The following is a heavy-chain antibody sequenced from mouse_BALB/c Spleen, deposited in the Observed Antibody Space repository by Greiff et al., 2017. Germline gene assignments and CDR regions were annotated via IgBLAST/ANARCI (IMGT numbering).Heavy chain of an antibody. CDR2: ISSGGST. V-gene: IGHV5-6-5*01. D-gene: IGHD2-14*01. Sequence: DVMLVESGGGLVKPGGSLKLSCAASGFTFSSYAMSWVRQTPEKRLEWVASISSGGSTYYPDSVKGRFTISRDNARNILYLQMSSLRSEDTAMYYCARGYRYDGDWYFDVWGAGTTVTVSS. J-gene: IGHJ1*01. CDR1: GFTFSSYA. CDR3: ARGYRYDGDWYFDV.